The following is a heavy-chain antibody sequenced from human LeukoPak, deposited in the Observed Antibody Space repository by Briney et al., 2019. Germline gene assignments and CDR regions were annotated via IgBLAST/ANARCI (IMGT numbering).Heavy chain of an antibody. CDR3: ARGGSSWANDH. CDR2: ISYDGSNK. CDR1: GFTFSTYA. V-gene: IGHV3-30-3*01. J-gene: IGHJ4*02. Sequence: GGSLRLSCAASGFTFSTYAMHWVRQAPGKGLEWVAVISYDGSNKYYADSVKGRFTISRDNSKNTLYLQMNSLRAEGTAVYYCARGGSSWANDHWGQGTLVTVSS. D-gene: IGHD6-13*01.